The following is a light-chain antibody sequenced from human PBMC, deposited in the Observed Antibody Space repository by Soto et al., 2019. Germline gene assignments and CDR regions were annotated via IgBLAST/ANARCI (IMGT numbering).Light chain of an antibody. V-gene: IGLV2-14*03. CDR2: DVS. CDR3: SSYSSSSTLVL. J-gene: IGLJ2*01. Sequence: SALTQPASVSGSPGQTVIISCTGTSSDIGGSNYVSWYQQHPGRAPKLILFDVSTRPSKIPYRFSGSKSDNTASLTISGLQADDEADYYCSSYSSSSTLVLFGGGTKVTVL. CDR1: SSDIGGSNY.